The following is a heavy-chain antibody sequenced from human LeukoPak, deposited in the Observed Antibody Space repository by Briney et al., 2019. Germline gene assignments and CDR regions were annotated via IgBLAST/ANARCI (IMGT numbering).Heavy chain of an antibody. V-gene: IGHV1-2*02. Sequence: ASVKVSCRTSGYSFTDYYMHWVRQAPGQGLEWMGWINPNSGGTSSAQKFQGRVTMTRDTSITTVYMEVSWLTSDDTAIYYCARADRLHGGPYLIGPWGQGTLVTVSS. CDR1: GYSFTDYY. CDR2: INPNSGGT. J-gene: IGHJ5*02. CDR3: ARADRLHGGPYLIGP. D-gene: IGHD2-21*01.